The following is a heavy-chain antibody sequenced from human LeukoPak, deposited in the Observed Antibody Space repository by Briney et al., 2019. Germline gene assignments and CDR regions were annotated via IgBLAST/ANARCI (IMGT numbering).Heavy chain of an antibody. CDR3: ARSPTSWYFDY. CDR1: GFTFSGSG. V-gene: IGHV3-30*02. J-gene: IGHJ4*02. CDR2: IRYQVSDK. Sequence: PGGSLRLSCAASGFTFSGSGMHWVRQAPGKGLEWVAFIRYQVSDKFYADSVKGRFTISRDNSKTTLYLQMNSLRPEDTSVYYCARSPTSWYFDYWGQGTLVTVSS. D-gene: IGHD2-2*01.